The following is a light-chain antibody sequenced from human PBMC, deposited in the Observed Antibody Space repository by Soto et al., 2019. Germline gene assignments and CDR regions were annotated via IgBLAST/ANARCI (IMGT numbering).Light chain of an antibody. CDR1: SSDVGGYNY. CDR3: SSYTGSSTLNYV. J-gene: IGLJ1*01. CDR2: DVS. V-gene: IGLV2-14*01. Sequence: QSALTQPASVSGSPGQSITISCTGTSSDVGGYNYVSWYQQHPGKAPKLMIYDVSNRPSGVSNHFSGSKSGNTASLTISGLQAEDEADYYCSSYTGSSTLNYVFGSGTKGTVL.